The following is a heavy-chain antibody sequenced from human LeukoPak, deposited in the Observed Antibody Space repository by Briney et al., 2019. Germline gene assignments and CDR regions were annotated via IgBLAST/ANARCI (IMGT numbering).Heavy chain of an antibody. D-gene: IGHD2-15*01. V-gene: IGHV3-30-3*01. CDR1: GFTFSSYA. CDR3: AKDGSSCSDAFDI. J-gene: IGHJ3*02. CDR2: ISYDGSNK. Sequence: GGSLRLSCAASGFTFSSYAMHWVRQAPGKGLEWVAVISYDGSNKYYADSVKGRFTISRDNSKNTLYLQMNSLRAEDTAVYYCAKDGSSCSDAFDIWGQGTMVTVSS.